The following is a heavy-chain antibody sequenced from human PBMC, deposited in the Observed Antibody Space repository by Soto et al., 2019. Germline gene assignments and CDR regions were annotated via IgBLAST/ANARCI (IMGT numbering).Heavy chain of an antibody. CDR1: GGSISSYY. CDR3: ARSSYGDYNWFDP. J-gene: IGHJ5*02. V-gene: IGHV4-59*08. Sequence: SETLSLTCTVSGGSISSYYWSWIRQPPGKGLEWIGYIYYSGSTNYNPSLKSRVTISVDTPKNQFSLKLSSVTAADTAVYYCARSSYGDYNWFDPWGQGTLVTVSS. CDR2: IYYSGST. D-gene: IGHD4-17*01.